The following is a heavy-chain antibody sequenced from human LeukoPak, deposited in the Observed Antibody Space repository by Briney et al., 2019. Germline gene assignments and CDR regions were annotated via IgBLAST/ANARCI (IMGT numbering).Heavy chain of an antibody. CDR3: ATRRYCSSTSCYWSHWYFDL. CDR1: GGSISSGSYY. J-gene: IGHJ2*01. Sequence: PSETLSLTCTVSGGSISSGSYYWSWIRQPAGKGLEWIGRIYTSGSTNYNPSLKSRVTISVDTSKNQFSLKLSSVTAADTAVYYCATRRYCSSTSCYWSHWYFDLWGRGTLVTVSS. CDR2: IYTSGST. D-gene: IGHD2-2*01. V-gene: IGHV4-61*02.